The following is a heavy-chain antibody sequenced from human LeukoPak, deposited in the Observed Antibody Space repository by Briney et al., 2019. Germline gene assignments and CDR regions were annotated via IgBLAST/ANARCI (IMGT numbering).Heavy chain of an antibody. CDR2: MNPNSGNT. CDR3: ARSLEGYYDSSGYYHDY. CDR1: GYTFTSYD. Sequence: ASVKVSCKASGYTFTSYDINWVRQATGQGLEWMGWMNPNSGNTGYAQKFQGRVTMTRNTSISTAYMELSSLRSEDTAVYYCARSLEGYYDSSGYYHDYWGQGTLVTVSS. D-gene: IGHD3-22*01. V-gene: IGHV1-8*01. J-gene: IGHJ4*02.